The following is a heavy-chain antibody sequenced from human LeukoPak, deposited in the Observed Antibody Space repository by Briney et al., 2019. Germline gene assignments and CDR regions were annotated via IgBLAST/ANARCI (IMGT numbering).Heavy chain of an antibody. CDR1: GGSISSGSYY. D-gene: IGHD3-3*01. CDR2: IYTSGST. J-gene: IGHJ4*02. Sequence: PSQTLSLTCTVSGGSISSGSYYWGWIRQPAGKGLEWIGRIYTSGSTNYNPSLKSRVTISVDTSKNQFSLKLSSVTAADTAVYYCARAGKYYDFWSAQFDYWGQGTLVTVSS. V-gene: IGHV4-61*02. CDR3: ARAGKYYDFWSAQFDY.